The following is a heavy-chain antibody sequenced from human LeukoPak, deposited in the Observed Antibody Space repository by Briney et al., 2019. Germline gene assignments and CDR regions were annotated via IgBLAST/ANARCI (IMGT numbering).Heavy chain of an antibody. Sequence: PSETLSLTCTVSGDSINYYYWSWIRQSPGKGLEWIGYIYYSGSTKYNPSLKGRVTISLDTSKNQLSLNVNSVTTSDTAVYYCARGEINAWFHFEYWGQGALVTVSS. D-gene: IGHD3-10*01. CDR2: IYYSGST. V-gene: IGHV4-59*01. J-gene: IGHJ4*02. CDR1: GDSINYYY. CDR3: ARGEINAWFHFEY.